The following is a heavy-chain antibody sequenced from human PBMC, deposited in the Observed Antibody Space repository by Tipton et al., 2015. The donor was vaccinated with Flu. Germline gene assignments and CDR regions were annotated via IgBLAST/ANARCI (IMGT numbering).Heavy chain of an antibody. Sequence: TLSLTCTVSGGSISSYYWSWIRQPAGKGLEWIGRIYTSGSTSYNPSFKSRVTMSVDTSKNQFSLKLSSVTAADTAVYYCARDAQEHCSSSSSCSEFDYWGQGTLVTVFS. D-gene: IGHD2-2*01. V-gene: IGHV4-4*07. J-gene: IGHJ4*02. CDR1: GGSISSYY. CDR2: IYTSGST. CDR3: ARDAQEHCSSSSSCSEFDY.